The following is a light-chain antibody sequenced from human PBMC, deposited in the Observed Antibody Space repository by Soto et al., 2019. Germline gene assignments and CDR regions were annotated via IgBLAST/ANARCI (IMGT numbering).Light chain of an antibody. CDR2: DDN. CDR3: GSGDSSLSAYV. J-gene: IGLJ1*01. CDR1: SSNIGGNS. Sequence: QSVMTQPPSVSAAPGQKVTISCSGSSSNIGGNSVSWYQQLPGTAPKLLIYDDNKRPSGIPDRFSGSKSGTSATLVITGFQTGDEADYYCGSGDSSLSAYVFGTGTKLTVL. V-gene: IGLV1-51*01.